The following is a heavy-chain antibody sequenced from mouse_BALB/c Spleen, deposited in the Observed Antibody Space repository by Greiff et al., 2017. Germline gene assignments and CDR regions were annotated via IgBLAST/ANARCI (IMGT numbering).Heavy chain of an antibody. J-gene: IGHJ3*01. CDR1: GFTFSSYG. CDR3: ARPLDSSGYVAY. Sequence: EVQLVESGGDLVKPGGSLKLSCAASGFTFSSYGMSWVRQTPDKRLEWVATISSGGSYTYYPDSVKGRFTISRDNAKNTLYLQMSSLKSEDTAMYYCARPLDSSGYVAYWGQGTLVTVSA. CDR2: ISSGGSYT. D-gene: IGHD3-2*01. V-gene: IGHV5-6*01.